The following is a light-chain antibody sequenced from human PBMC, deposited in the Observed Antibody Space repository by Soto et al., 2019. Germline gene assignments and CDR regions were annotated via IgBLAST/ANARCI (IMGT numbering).Light chain of an antibody. CDR1: QTISSNN. Sequence: EIVLTQSPGTLSVSPGERATLSCRASQTISSNNLAWYQQKPGQAPSLLIYGTSSRATGIPDRFSGSGSGKAFPLTISRLEPEDSARYYCRQHGSWTFGQGTKVEI. J-gene: IGKJ1*01. V-gene: IGKV3-20*01. CDR3: RQHGSWT. CDR2: GTS.